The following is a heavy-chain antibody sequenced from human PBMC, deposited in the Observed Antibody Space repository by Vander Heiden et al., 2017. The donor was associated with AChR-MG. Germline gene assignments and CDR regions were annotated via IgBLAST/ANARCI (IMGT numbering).Heavy chain of an antibody. CDR1: GGSFSGYD. CDR3: AAGCRLSYGYDAFDI. Sequence: QVQLQQWGAGLLTPSEPLSLTCAVYGGSFSGYDWRWMRQLQGKGLEWIGELNHSGSTPYKPSVKSRVTISVDTSKNQFFLKLSSVPPADTAVYYCAAGCRLSYGYDAFDIW. V-gene: IGHV4-34*01. CDR2: LNHSGST. D-gene: IGHD5-18*01. J-gene: IGHJ3*02.